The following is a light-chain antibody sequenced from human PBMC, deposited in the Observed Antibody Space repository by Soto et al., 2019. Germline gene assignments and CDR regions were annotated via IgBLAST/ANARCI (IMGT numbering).Light chain of an antibody. CDR2: AAS. CDR1: QSISVW. J-gene: IGKJ1*01. Sequence: IPMTPSAFPLSPSVGNLVTITYRASQSISVWLAWYQQKPGKAPKLLIYAASSLQSGVPSRFSGSGSGTDFTLTISSLQPEDFATYYCLQDYNYLWTFGQGTKVDIK. V-gene: IGKV1-6*01. CDR3: LQDYNYLWT.